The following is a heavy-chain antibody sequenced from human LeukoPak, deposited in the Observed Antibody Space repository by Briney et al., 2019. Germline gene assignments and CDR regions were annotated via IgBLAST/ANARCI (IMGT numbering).Heavy chain of an antibody. V-gene: IGHV3-30*18. CDR2: ISYDGSNK. J-gene: IGHJ4*02. CDR3: AKDLGESNLATSWIDY. D-gene: IGHD3-10*01. CDR1: GFTFSSYG. Sequence: GGSLRLSCAASGFTFSSYGMHWVRQAPGKGLEWVAVISYDGSNKYYADSVKGRFTISRDNSKNTLYLQMNSLRAEDTAVYYCAKDLGESNLATSWIDYWGQGTLVTVSS.